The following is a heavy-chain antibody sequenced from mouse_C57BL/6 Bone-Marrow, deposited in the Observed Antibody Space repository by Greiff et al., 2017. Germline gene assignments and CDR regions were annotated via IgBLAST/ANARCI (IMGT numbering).Heavy chain of an antibody. J-gene: IGHJ1*03. D-gene: IGHD1-1*01. CDR1: GYTFTDYY. CDR3: ARKGGDGSSYWYFDV. CDR2: IFPGSGST. V-gene: IGHV1-75*01. Sequence: QVHVKQSGPELVKPGASVKISCKASGYTFTDYYINWVKQRPGQGLEWIGWIFPGSGSTYYNEKFKGKATLTVDKSSSTAYMLLSSLTSEDSAVYFCARKGGDGSSYWYFDVWGTGTTVTVSS.